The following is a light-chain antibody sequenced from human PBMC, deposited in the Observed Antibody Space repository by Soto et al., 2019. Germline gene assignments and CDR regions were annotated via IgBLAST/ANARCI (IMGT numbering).Light chain of an antibody. V-gene: IGKV3-20*01. Sequence: EDVVTQSPSTLSLSAGERSTLSCMTSHIVSSNFLAWYQRKPGQAPRLLIYSVSSRATGIPDRFSGSGPGSDFTLTISSLEPGDSAVYYCQHYGSSPLTFGGGTKVDIK. CDR2: SVS. CDR1: HIVSSNF. CDR3: QHYGSSPLT. J-gene: IGKJ4*01.